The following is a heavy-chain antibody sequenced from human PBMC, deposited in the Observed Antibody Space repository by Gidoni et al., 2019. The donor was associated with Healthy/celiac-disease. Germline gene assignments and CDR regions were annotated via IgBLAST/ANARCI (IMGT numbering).Heavy chain of an antibody. CDR2: IYTSGST. V-gene: IGHV4-61*02. Sequence: QVQLQESGPGLVKPSQTLSLPCTVSGASISSGSYYGSWIRQPARKGLEWIGRIYTSGSTNYSPSLKSRVTISVDTSKNQFSLKLSSVTAADTAVYYCARATAMVTQAPFDYWGQGTLVTVSS. D-gene: IGHD5-18*01. CDR1: GASISSGSYY. J-gene: IGHJ4*02. CDR3: ARATAMVTQAPFDY.